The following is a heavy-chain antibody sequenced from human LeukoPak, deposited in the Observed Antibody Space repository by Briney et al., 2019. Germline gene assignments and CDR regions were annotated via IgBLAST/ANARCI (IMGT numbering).Heavy chain of an antibody. J-gene: IGHJ6*02. D-gene: IGHD2-2*01. CDR1: GFTISSYA. CDR3: ARVLVVPAAPDYYYGMDV. Sequence: GGSLRLSCAASGFTISSYAMHWVRQAPGKGLEWVAVISYDGSNKYYADSVKGRFTISRDNSKNTLYLQMNSLRAEDTAVYYCARVLVVPAAPDYYYGMDVWGQGTTVTVSS. CDR2: ISYDGSNK. V-gene: IGHV3-30-3*01.